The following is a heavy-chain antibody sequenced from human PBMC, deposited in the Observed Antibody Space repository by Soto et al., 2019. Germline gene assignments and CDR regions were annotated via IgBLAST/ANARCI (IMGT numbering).Heavy chain of an antibody. J-gene: IGHJ4*02. Sequence: EVQLVESGGGLVKPGESLRLSCAASGFTFSSAWMNWVRQAPGKGLEWVGRIRTKGEGGTTDYPAPGKGRFTISRDDSKNTLYLQMNSLKTEDTAVYYGTTGSNEGYWGQGILVTVSS. V-gene: IGHV3-15*07. D-gene: IGHD1-1*01. CDR2: IRTKGEGGTT. CDR3: TTGSNEGY. CDR1: GFTFSSAW.